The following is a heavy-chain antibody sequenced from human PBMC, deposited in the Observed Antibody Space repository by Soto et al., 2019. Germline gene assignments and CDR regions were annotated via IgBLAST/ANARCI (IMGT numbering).Heavy chain of an antibody. J-gene: IGHJ4*02. D-gene: IGHD5-12*01. CDR3: AKRGASYDRIPYYFDS. CDR2: ISTHSGNT. CDR1: GYSFISYG. Sequence: QVQLVQSGAEVKKPGASVKVSCKASGYSFISYGLSWVRQAPGQGLEWMGCISTHSGNTNYAQKLQGRVTMTTDPSTSTAYMELRTLRSADTAVYYCAKRGASYDRIPYYFDSWVQGNLVTVSS. V-gene: IGHV1-18*01.